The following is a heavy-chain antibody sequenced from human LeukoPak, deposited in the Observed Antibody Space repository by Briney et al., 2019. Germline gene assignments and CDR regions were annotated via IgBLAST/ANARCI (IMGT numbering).Heavy chain of an antibody. J-gene: IGHJ4*02. V-gene: IGHV3-48*01. CDR3: AREDSRLIDY. CDR2: ISSSSTI. Sequence: GGSLRLSCAASGFTFSSYSMNWVRQAPGKGLEWVSYISSSSTIYYADSVKGRFTISRDNAKNSLYLQMNSLRAEDTAMYYCAREDSRLIDYWGQGTLVTVSS. D-gene: IGHD6-13*01. CDR1: GFTFSSYS.